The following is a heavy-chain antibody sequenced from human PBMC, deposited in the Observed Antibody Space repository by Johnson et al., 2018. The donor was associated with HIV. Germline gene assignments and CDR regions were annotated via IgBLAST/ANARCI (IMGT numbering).Heavy chain of an antibody. V-gene: IGHV3-53*01. CDR1: GFSVSNND. D-gene: IGHD6-13*01. CDR3: ARYQQLVRDRAFDI. CDR2: INSGGSTR. J-gene: IGHJ3*02. Sequence: VQLVESGGGLIQPGGSLRLSCAASGFSVSNNDMTWVRQAPGKGLEWVSVINSGGSTRYYADSVKGRFTISRDNAKNSLYLQMNSLRAEDTAVYYCARYQQLVRDRAFDIWGQGTMVTVSS.